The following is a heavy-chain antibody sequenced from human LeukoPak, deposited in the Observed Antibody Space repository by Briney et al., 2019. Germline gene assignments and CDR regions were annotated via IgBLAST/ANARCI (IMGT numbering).Heavy chain of an antibody. J-gene: IGHJ5*02. D-gene: IGHD2-15*01. CDR3: ARGADGVSSNSRGWFDP. Sequence: GGSLRLSCVASEFTFINYGMNWVRQAPGKGLEWVSYISGSSSSIYYADSVKGRFTISRDNAKDSVYLHMNSLRAEDTAVYSCARGADGVSSNSRGWFDPWGQGTLVTVSS. V-gene: IGHV3-48*04. CDR2: ISGSSSSI. CDR1: EFTFINYG.